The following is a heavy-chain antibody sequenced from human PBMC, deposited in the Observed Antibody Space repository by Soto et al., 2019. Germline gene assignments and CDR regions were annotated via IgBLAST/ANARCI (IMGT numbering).Heavy chain of an antibody. D-gene: IGHD4-17*01. J-gene: IGHJ5*01. Sequence: QVQLQESGPGVVKPSETLSLICTVSGGSIRTNYWSWLRQPPGKGLEWIGYIHGTGTTNNNPSLKSRVPMSVDTSKKQFSLRLKSVTAADTAVYYCARVANDYGGFYVASWGQGTLVTITS. CDR1: GGSIRTNY. V-gene: IGHV4-59*01. CDR2: IHGTGTT. CDR3: ARVANDYGGFYVAS.